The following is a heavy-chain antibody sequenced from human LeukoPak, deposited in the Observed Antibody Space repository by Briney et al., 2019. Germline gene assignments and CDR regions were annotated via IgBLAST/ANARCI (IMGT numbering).Heavy chain of an antibody. V-gene: IGHV3-23*01. CDR1: GFTFSSYA. Sequence: GGSLRLSCAASGFTFSSYAMSWVRQAPGKGLGWVSAISGTGGSTYYADSVKGRFTISRDNSKNTLYLHMNSLTAEDTAVYYCARGYSSLDPWGQGTLVTVSS. CDR3: ARGYSSLDP. CDR2: ISGTGGST. J-gene: IGHJ5*02. D-gene: IGHD6-19*01.